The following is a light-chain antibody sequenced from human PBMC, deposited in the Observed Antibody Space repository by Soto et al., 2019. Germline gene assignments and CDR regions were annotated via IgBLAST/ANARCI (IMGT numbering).Light chain of an antibody. CDR3: GSYSSTDTPFV. J-gene: IGLJ1*01. CDR1: STDVGGYNY. V-gene: IGLV2-14*01. Sequence: QSALAQPSSVSGSPGQSITISCTGTSTDVGGYNYVSWYQHHSGKALKLLIYEVTNRPSGISDRFSGSKSVNTASLTISGLQAEDESDYYCGSYSSTDTPFVFGTGTKLTVL. CDR2: EVT.